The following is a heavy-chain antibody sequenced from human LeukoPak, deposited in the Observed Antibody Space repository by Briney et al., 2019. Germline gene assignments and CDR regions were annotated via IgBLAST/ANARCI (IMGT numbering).Heavy chain of an antibody. D-gene: IGHD3-10*01. CDR2: INHSGST. Sequence: PSETLSLTCAVYGGSFSGYYWSWIRQPPGKGLEWIGEINHSGSTNYNPSLKSRVTISVDTSKNQFSLKLSSVTAADMPVYYCGRDKIPRNYYGSGSYYVPYFDYCGQGTLVTVSS. CDR1: GGSFSGYY. J-gene: IGHJ4*02. CDR3: GRDKIPRNYYGSGSYYVPYFDY. V-gene: IGHV4-34*01.